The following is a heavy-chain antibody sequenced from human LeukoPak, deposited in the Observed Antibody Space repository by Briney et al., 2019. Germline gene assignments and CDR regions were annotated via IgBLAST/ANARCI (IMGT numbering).Heavy chain of an antibody. CDR3: ARSGGYCSSTSCYAFGT. CDR2: TNPNSGGT. Sequence: ASVKVSCKASGYTFTGYYMHWVRQAPGQGLEWMGWTNPNSGGTNYAQKFQGRVTMTRDTSISTAYMELSRLRSDDTAVYYCARSGGYCSSTSCYAFGTWGQGTMVTVSS. J-gene: IGHJ3*02. CDR1: GYTFTGYY. V-gene: IGHV1-2*02. D-gene: IGHD2-2*01.